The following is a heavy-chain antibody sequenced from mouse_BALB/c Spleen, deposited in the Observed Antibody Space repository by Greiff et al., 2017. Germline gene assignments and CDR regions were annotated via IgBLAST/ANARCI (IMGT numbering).Heavy chain of an antibody. CDR1: GFTFSDYY. CDR2: ISDGGSYT. Sequence: EVQLVESGGGLVKPGGSLKLSCAASGFTFSDYYMYWVRQTPEKRLEWVATISDGGSYTYYPDSVKGRFTISRDNAKNNLYLQMSSLKSEDTAMYYCAREGNGYPAWFAYWGQGTLVTVSA. CDR3: AREGNGYPAWFAY. V-gene: IGHV5-4*02. D-gene: IGHD2-2*01. J-gene: IGHJ3*01.